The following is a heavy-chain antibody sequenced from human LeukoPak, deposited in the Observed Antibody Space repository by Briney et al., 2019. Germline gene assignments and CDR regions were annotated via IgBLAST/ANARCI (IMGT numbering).Heavy chain of an antibody. V-gene: IGHV4-59*01. CDR3: ARHKAYYYYSSGYEGFDY. J-gene: IGHJ4*02. CDR1: GGSISSYY. Sequence: SETLSLTCTVSGGSISSYYWSWIRQPPGKGLEWIGYIYYSGSTNYNPSLKSRVTISVDTSKNQFSLKLSSVTAADTAVYYCARHKAYYYYSSGYEGFDYWGQGTLVTVSS. CDR2: IYYSGST. D-gene: IGHD3-22*01.